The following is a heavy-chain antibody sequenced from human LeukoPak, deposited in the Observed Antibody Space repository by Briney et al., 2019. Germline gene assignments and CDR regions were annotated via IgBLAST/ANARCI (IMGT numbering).Heavy chain of an antibody. Sequence: GRSLRLSCAASGFTFSSYDMHWVRQAPGKGLEWVAVISYDGSNKYYADSVKGRFTISRDNSKNTLYLQMNSLRAEDTAVYYCAKDRIMVRGGGNFDYWGQGTLVTVSS. J-gene: IGHJ4*02. CDR2: ISYDGSNK. CDR3: AKDRIMVRGGGNFDY. V-gene: IGHV3-30*18. D-gene: IGHD3-10*01. CDR1: GFTFSSYD.